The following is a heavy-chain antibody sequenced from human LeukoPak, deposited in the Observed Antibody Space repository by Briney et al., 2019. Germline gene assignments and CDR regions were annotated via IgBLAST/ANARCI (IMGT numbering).Heavy chain of an antibody. V-gene: IGHV4-61*01. CDR1: GVSVRSGSYY. CDR3: ATLYCTRTSCYFLDP. D-gene: IGHD2-2*01. Sequence: PSETLSLTCTVSGVSVRSGSYYWSWIRQPPGKGLEWIGYISYTGNTNYNPSLKSRVTISVDTSKNQFSLKLSSVTAADTAVYYCATLYCTRTSCYFLDPWGQGTLVTVSS. CDR2: ISYTGNT. J-gene: IGHJ5*02.